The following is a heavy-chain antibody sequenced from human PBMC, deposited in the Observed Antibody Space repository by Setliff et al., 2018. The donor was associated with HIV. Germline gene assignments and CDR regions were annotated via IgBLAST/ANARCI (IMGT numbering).Heavy chain of an antibody. CDR3: VRAAAGLDV. CDR1: GFSLSDYY. CDR2: TRNRANNYIP. J-gene: IGHJ4*02. V-gene: IGHV3-72*01. Sequence: GGSLRLSCAVSGFSLSDYYMDWVRQAPGKGLEWVGRTRNRANNYIPDYATSVQGRFTISRDYSKDSLFLQMDNLETEDTAVYYCVRAAAGLDVWSQGIRVTVSS.